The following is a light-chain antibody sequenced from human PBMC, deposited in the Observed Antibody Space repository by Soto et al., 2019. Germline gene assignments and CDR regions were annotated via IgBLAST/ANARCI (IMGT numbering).Light chain of an antibody. CDR2: DVR. CDR3: SSYTSSSTLV. Sequence: QSVLTQPRSVSGSPGQSVTISCTGTSSDVGGYNYVSWYQQHPGKAPKLMISDVRKRPSGVPDRFSGSKSGNTASLTISGLQAEDEADYYCSSYTSSSTLVFGTGTKVTVL. J-gene: IGLJ1*01. CDR1: SSDVGGYNY. V-gene: IGLV2-11*01.